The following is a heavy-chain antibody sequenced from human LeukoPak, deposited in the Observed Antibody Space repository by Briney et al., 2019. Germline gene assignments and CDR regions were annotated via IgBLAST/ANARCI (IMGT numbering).Heavy chain of an antibody. V-gene: IGHV3-66*01. CDR2: IYSGGST. Sequence: PGGSLRLSCPASGFTVSSNYMSWVRQAPGKGLEWVSVIYSGGSTYYADSVKGRFTISRDNSKNTLYLQMNSLRAEDTAVYYCASSGGEQQLVFIQHWGQGTLVTVSS. J-gene: IGHJ1*01. CDR3: ASSGGEQQLVFIQH. D-gene: IGHD6-13*01. CDR1: GFTVSSNY.